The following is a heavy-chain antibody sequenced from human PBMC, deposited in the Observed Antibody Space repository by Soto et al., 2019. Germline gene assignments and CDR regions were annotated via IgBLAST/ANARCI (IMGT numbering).Heavy chain of an antibody. CDR2: IGVASSNT. CDR1: GFTFSNSA. V-gene: IGHV1-58*01. J-gene: IGHJ4*02. Sequence: ASVKVSCKTSGFTFSNSAVQWVRQAPGQRLEWIGWIGVASSNTNYAQKVQERVTITRDMSTNTAYMELSSLRSEDTAVYYCTTVSTVTTSSSWGQGTLVTVSS. CDR3: TTVSTVTTSSS. D-gene: IGHD4-17*01.